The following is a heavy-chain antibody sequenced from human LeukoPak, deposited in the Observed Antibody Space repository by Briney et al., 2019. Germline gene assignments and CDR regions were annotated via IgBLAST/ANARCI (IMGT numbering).Heavy chain of an antibody. V-gene: IGHV4-31*03. CDR3: ARSECDSSGYLYGMDV. CDR2: IYYSGST. Sequence: PSETLSLTCTVSGGSISSGGYYWSWIRQHPGKGLEWIGYIYYSGSTYYNPSLKSRVTISVDTSKNQFSLKLSSVTAADTAVYYCARSECDSSGYLYGMDVWGQGTTVTVSS. CDR1: GGSISSGGYY. D-gene: IGHD3-22*01. J-gene: IGHJ6*02.